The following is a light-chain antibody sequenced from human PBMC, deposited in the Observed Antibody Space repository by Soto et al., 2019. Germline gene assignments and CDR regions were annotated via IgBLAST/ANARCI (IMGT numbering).Light chain of an antibody. J-gene: IGKJ1*01. CDR3: QQYSSSAT. CDR2: DAS. CDR1: QSISSW. V-gene: IGKV1-5*01. Sequence: DIQMTQSPSTLSASVGDRVTITCRASQSISSWLAWYQQKPGKAPKLLIYDASSLESGVPSRFSGSGSGTEFTLTISSLQPDDFATYYCQQYSSSATFGQGTKV.